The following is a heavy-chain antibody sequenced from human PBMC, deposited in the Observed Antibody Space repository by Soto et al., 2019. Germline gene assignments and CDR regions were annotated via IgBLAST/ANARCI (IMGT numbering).Heavy chain of an antibody. D-gene: IGHD2-8*02. CDR3: ARGGGVYYFDY. V-gene: IGHV4-59*01. Sequence: SETLSLTCTVSGCSIISYYWSWIRQPPGKGLEWNGYIYYSGITDYNPSLKSRDNISVDTSKSQFFLKLSSVTAADTAVYYCARGGGVYYFDYWGQGTLVTVS. CDR1: GCSIISYY. J-gene: IGHJ4*02. CDR2: IYYSGIT.